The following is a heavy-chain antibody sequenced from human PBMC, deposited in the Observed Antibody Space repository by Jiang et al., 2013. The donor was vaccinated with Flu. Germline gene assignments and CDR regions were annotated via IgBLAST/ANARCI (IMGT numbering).Heavy chain of an antibody. J-gene: IGHJ6*02. V-gene: IGHV3-73*01. Sequence: EWVGRIRSKANSYATAYAASVKGRFTISRDDSKNTAYLQMNSLKTEDTAVYYCTREDIVVVPAAMLGYYYYGMDVWGQGTTVTVSS. CDR2: IRSKANSYAT. D-gene: IGHD2-2*01. CDR3: TREDIVVVPAAMLGYYYYGMDV.